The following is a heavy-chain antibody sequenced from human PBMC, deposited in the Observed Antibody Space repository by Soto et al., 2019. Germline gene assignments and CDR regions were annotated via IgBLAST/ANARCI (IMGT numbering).Heavy chain of an antibody. D-gene: IGHD2-15*01. Sequence: SETLSLTCTVSGGSISSGDYYWSWIRQPPGKGLEWIGYIYYSGSTYYNPSLKSRVTISVDTSKNQFSLKLSSVTAADTAVYYCARVGYCSGGSCYHPNWFDPWGQGTLVTVSS. V-gene: IGHV4-30-4*01. CDR3: ARVGYCSGGSCYHPNWFDP. CDR2: IYYSGST. J-gene: IGHJ5*02. CDR1: GGSISSGDYY.